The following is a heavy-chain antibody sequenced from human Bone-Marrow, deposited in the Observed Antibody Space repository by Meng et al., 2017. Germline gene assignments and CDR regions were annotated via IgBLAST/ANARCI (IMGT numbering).Heavy chain of an antibody. V-gene: IGHV4-31*03. D-gene: IGHD1-26*01. CDR3: ASLYGVVGASWFDP. CDR1: GGSISSGGYY. CDR2: IYYSGST. J-gene: IGHJ5*02. Sequence: QGQLQGSGQGLVKPSHTLSLTCTVSGGSISSGGYYWNWIRQHPGKGLEWIGYIYYSGSTYYNPSLKSRITISVDTSKNHFSLKLSSVTAADTAVYYCASLYGVVGASWFDPWGQGTLVTVSS.